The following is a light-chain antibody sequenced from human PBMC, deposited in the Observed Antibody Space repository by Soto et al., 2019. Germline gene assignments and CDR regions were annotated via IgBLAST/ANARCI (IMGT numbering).Light chain of an antibody. Sequence: ELVLTQSPGTLSLSAGDRDTRXXRARQSVSNNYLAGGQQRPGKAPRXXRDWASTRAAGSPDRFSGSGSGTEFTLTSTRLEPEDSAVYFCQQYTGPTTTFGPGTKVDIK. CDR3: QQYTGPTTT. J-gene: IGKJ3*01. V-gene: IGKV3-20*01. CDR1: QSVSNNY. CDR2: WAS.